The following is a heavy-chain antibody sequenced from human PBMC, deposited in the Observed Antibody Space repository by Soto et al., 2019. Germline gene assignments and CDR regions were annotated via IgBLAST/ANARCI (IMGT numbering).Heavy chain of an antibody. CDR1: GFTFDDYA. V-gene: IGHV3-9*01. D-gene: IGHD2-15*01. CDR2: ISWNSGSI. J-gene: IGHJ4*02. CDR3: AKHQGPYCSGGSCYFDY. Sequence: EVQLVESGGGLVQPGRSLRLSCAASGFTFDDYAMHWVRQAPGKGLEWVSGISWNSGSIGYADSVKSRFTISRDNAKNSLYLQMNSLRAEDTALYYCAKHQGPYCSGGSCYFDYWGQGTLVTVSS.